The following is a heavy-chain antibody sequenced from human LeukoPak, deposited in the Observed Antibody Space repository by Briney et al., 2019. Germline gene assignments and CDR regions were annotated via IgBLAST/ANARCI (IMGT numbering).Heavy chain of an antibody. D-gene: IGHD3-22*01. Sequence: ASVKVSCKASGYTFIGYYIHWVRQAPGQGLEWMGRINPNTGDTNSAQNFQGRVTMTRDTSTSTVYMELSSLRSEDTAVYYCARGEYYDSSGYFEDTDYNWFDPWGQGTLVTVSS. J-gene: IGHJ5*02. CDR2: INPNTGDT. CDR1: GYTFIGYY. CDR3: ARGEYYDSSGYFEDTDYNWFDP. V-gene: IGHV1-2*02.